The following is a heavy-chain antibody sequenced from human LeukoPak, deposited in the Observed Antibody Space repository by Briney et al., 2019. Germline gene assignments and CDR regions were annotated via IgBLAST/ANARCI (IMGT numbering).Heavy chain of an antibody. J-gene: IGHJ4*02. CDR3: ARDWTDTAMGVFDY. Sequence: GGSLRLSCAASGFTFSSYWMSWVRQAPGKGLEWVANIKQDGSEKYYVDSVKGRFIISRDNAKNSLYLQMNSLRAEDTAVYYRARDWTDTAMGVFDYWGQGTLVTVSS. D-gene: IGHD5-18*01. V-gene: IGHV3-7*01. CDR2: IKQDGSEK. CDR1: GFTFSSYW.